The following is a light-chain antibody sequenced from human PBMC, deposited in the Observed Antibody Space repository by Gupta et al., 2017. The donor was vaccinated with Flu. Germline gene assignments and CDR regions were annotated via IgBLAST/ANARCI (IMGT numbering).Light chain of an antibody. CDR2: EGS. V-gene: IGLV2-23*01. Sequence: QSALTQPASVSGSPGQSITISCTGTSSDVGSYNLVSWYQQHPGKAPKLMIYEGSKRPSGVSNRGSASQSGNNASPLTSGLQAEDDADDYCCSSAGSGLDVFGTGTKVTVL. J-gene: IGLJ1*01. CDR1: SSDVGSYNL. CDR3: CSSAGSGLDV.